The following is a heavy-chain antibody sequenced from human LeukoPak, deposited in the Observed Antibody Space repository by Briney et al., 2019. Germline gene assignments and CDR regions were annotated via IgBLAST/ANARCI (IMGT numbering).Heavy chain of an antibody. D-gene: IGHD5-18*01. V-gene: IGHV1-69*04. CDR3: ARSDTAMVPRGYYYYGMDV. CDR2: IIPILGIA. CDR1: GGTFSSYA. J-gene: IGHJ6*02. Sequence: EASVKVSCKASGGTFSSYAISWVRQAPGQGLEWMGRIIPILGIANYAQKFQGRVTITADKSTSTAYMELSSLRSEGTAVYYCARSDTAMVPRGYYYYGMDVWGQGTTVTVSS.